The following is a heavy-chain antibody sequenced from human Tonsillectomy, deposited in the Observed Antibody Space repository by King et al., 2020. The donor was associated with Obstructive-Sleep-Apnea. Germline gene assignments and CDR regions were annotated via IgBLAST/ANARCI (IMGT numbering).Heavy chain of an antibody. J-gene: IGHJ4*02. D-gene: IGHD3-22*01. CDR3: GRAVKTYYYDSSGLDS. CDR2: IYYSGST. V-gene: IGHV4-30-4*01. CDR1: GGSISSGNYY. Sequence: VQLQESGPRLVKPSETLSLTCTVSGGSISSGNYYWSWMRQPPGKGLEWIGCIYYSGSTYYNSSLKSRVIVSVDTSKSQLSRRLKSVTAADTAVDDCGRAVKTYYYDSSGLDSWGQGTLVTVSS.